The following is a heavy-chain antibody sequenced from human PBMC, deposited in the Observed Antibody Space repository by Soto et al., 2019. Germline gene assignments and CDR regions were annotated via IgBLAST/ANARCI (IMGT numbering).Heavy chain of an antibody. J-gene: IGHJ4*02. V-gene: IGHV1-69*01. Sequence: QVQLVQSGAEVKKPGSSVKVSCKASGGTFSSYAISWVRQAPGQGLEWMGGIIPIFGTANYAQKFQGRVTITADESTSTACMELSSLRSEDTAVYYCARSYYYDSSGYWSGYFDYWGQGTLVTVSS. D-gene: IGHD3-22*01. CDR3: ARSYYYDSSGYWSGYFDY. CDR2: IIPIFGTA. CDR1: GGTFSSYA.